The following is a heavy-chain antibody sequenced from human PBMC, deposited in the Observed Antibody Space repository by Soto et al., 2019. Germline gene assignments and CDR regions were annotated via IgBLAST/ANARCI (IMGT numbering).Heavy chain of an antibody. CDR2: ISGSGGST. D-gene: IGHD4-17*01. CDR3: AQRDGDTGNFDYYYGMHV. V-gene: IGHV3-23*01. CDR1: GFTFSSYA. Sequence: EVQLLESGGGLVQPGGSLRLSCAASGFTFSSYAMSWVRQAPGKGLEWVSAISGSGGSTYYADSVKGRFTISRDNSKNTLYLQMNSLRAEDTAVYYCAQRDGDTGNFDYYYGMHVWGQGTTVTVSS. J-gene: IGHJ6*02.